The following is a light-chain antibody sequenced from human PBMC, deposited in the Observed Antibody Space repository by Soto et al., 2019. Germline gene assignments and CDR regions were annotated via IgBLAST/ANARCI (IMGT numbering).Light chain of an antibody. V-gene: IGKV3-11*01. CDR3: QQRSNWPPG. CDR2: DAS. J-gene: IGKJ2*03. CDR1: QSVSTY. Sequence: EIVLTQSPATLSLSPGERATLSCRASQSVSTYLAWYQQQPGQAPRLLIYDASNRATDVPARFSGSGSGTDFTLAISSLEPEDFAVYYCQQRSNWPPGFGQGTRLEIK.